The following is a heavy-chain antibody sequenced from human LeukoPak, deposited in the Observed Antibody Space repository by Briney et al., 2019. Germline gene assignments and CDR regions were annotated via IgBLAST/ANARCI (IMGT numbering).Heavy chain of an antibody. CDR2: IYPGDSDT. D-gene: IGHD5-18*01. V-gene: IGHV5-51*01. Sequence: GESPKISCKVSGYSFTNYWIGWVRQMPGKGLEWMGIIYPGDSDTKYSPSFQGQVTISADKSINTAYLQWSSLKASDTAMYYCARHLGYNYGNFDYWGQGTLVTVSS. CDR1: GYSFTNYW. J-gene: IGHJ4*02. CDR3: ARHLGYNYGNFDY.